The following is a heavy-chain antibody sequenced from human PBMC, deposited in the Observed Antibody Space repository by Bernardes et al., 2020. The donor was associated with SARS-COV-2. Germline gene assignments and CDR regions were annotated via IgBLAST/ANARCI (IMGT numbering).Heavy chain of an antibody. CDR2: IYYSGST. D-gene: IGHD2-8*01. CDR1: GGSISSSSYY. V-gene: IGHV4-39*01. CDR3: ASYGVKLTFFDY. J-gene: IGHJ4*02. Sequence: SETLSLTCTVSGGSISSSSYYWGWIRQPPGKGLEWIGSIYYSGSTYYNPSLKSRVTISVDTSKNQFSLKLSSVTAADTAVYYCASYGVKLTFFDYWGQGTLVTVSS.